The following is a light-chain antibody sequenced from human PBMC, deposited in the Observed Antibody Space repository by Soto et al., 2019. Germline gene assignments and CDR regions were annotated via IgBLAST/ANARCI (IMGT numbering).Light chain of an antibody. CDR3: CSYTDSYSYV. V-gene: IGLV2-11*01. J-gene: IGLJ1*01. CDR2: DVT. Sequence: QSALTRPHSVSGSPGQSVTISCTGTSSDVGGYSYVSWYQQHPGKAPELIIYDVTERPSGVPDRFSGSKSGNTASLTISGLQAEDEADYYCCSYTDSYSYVFGIGTKLTVL. CDR1: SSDVGGYSY.